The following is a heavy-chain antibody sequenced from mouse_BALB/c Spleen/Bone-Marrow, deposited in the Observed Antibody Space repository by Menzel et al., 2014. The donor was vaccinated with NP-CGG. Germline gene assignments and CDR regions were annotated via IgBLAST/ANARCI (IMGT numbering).Heavy chain of an antibody. CDR2: ISSGGNYT. V-gene: IGHV5-9-3*01. Sequence: EVKLMESGGGLVKPGGSLKLSCAASGFTFSSYAMSWVRQTPEKRLEWVATISSGGNYTYYTDSVKGRFSISRDNAKNTLYVQMSSLRSEDTAVYYCARHGGYDAGAWFAYWGQGTLVTVSA. J-gene: IGHJ3*01. CDR3: ARHGGYDAGAWFAY. D-gene: IGHD2-2*01. CDR1: GFTFSSYA.